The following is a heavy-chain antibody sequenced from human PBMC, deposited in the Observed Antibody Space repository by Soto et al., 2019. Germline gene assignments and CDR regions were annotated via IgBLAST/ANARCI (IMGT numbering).Heavy chain of an antibody. D-gene: IGHD3-10*01. J-gene: IGHJ5*02. Sequence: PSETLSLTCTVSGGSISSYYWSWIRQPPGKGLEWIGYIYYSGSTNYNPSLKSRVTISVDTSKNQFSLKLSSVTAADTAVYYCARDLGGYDPRGQGTLVTVSS. CDR1: GGSISSYY. CDR2: IYYSGST. CDR3: ARDLGGYDP. V-gene: IGHV4-59*01.